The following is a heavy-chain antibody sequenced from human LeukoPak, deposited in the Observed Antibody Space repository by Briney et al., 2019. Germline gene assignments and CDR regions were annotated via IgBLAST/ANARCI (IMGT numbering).Heavy chain of an antibody. CDR3: AAYSSCDY. V-gene: IGHV3-53*01. CDR2: IYSGGST. CDR1: GFSVSSNY. J-gene: IGHJ4*02. Sequence: GGSLRLSCAASGFSVSSNYMTWVRQAPGKGLEWVSLIYSGGSTYYADSVKGRFTISRDNSKNTLYLQMNSLRAEDTAVYYCAAYSSCDYWGQGTLVTVSS. D-gene: IGHD6-6*01.